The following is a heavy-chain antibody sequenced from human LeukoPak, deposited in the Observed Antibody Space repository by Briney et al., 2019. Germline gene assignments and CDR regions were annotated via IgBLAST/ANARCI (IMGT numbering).Heavy chain of an antibody. J-gene: IGHJ4*02. CDR2: IYSGGST. D-gene: IGHD1/OR15-1a*01. CDR3: ASGPHGLIAPNSSDY. Sequence: GGSLRLSCAASGFTVSSNYMSWVRQAPGKGLEWVSVIYSGGSTYYADSVKGRFTISRDNSKNTLYLQMNSLRAEDTAVYYCASGPHGLIAPNSSDYWGQGTLVTVSS. CDR1: GFTVSSNY. V-gene: IGHV3-53*01.